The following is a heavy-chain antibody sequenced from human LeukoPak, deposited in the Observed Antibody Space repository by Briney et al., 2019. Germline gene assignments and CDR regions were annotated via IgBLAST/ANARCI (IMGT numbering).Heavy chain of an antibody. CDR3: ARHSRLGYCSSTSCYRADNWFDP. V-gene: IGHV4-39*01. CDR1: GGPISSSSYY. CDR2: IYYSGST. J-gene: IGHJ5*02. D-gene: IGHD2-2*01. Sequence: PSETLSLTCTVSGGPISSSSYYWGWIRQPPGKGLEWIGSIYYSGSTYYNPSLKSRVTISVDTSKNQFSLKLSSVTAADTAVYYCARHSRLGYCSSTSCYRADNWFDPWGQGTLVTVSS.